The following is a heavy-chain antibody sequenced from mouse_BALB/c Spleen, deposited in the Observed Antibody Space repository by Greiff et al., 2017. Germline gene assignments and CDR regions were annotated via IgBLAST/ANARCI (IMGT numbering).Heavy chain of an antibody. CDR1: GYTFTDYY. CDR2: IYPGSGNT. D-gene: IGHD4-1*01. J-gene: IGHJ2*01. CDR3: ARGVTGTGFDY. Sequence: QVQLQQSGAELARPGASVKLSCKASGYTFTDYYINWVKQRTGQGLEWIGEIYPGSGNTYYNEKFKGKATLTADKSSSTAYMQLSSLTSEDSAVYFCARGVTGTGFDYWGQGTTLTVSS. V-gene: IGHV1-77*01.